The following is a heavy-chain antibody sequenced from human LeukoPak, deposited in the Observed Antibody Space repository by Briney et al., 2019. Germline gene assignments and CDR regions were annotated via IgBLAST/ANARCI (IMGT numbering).Heavy chain of an antibody. Sequence: PGGSLRLSCAASGFTVSSIHMVWVRQAPGKGLEWVSVTYTGGNSYYADSVKGRFIISRDNAKNSLYLQMNSLRAEDMALYYRVKDVCSSIDECNSVARTFEYYFDYWGQGALVTVSS. CDR1: GFTVSSIH. V-gene: IGHV3-53*05. CDR2: TYTGGNS. J-gene: IGHJ4*02. D-gene: IGHD6-19*01. CDR3: VKDVCSSIDECNSVARTFEYYFDY.